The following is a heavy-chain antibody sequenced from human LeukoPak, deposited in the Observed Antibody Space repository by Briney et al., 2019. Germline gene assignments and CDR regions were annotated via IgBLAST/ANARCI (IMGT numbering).Heavy chain of an antibody. CDR1: GLTLSLYG. CDR3: AKDPAQNDWFPED. V-gene: IGHV3-30*02. Sequence: GGSLRLSCAASGLTLSLYGMHWVRQAPGKGLEWVAFLRNDESTQYHSDSVKGRFTISRDNSKNMLYLQMNSLRPEDTAVYYCAKDPAQNDWFPEDWGQGTLVTVSS. D-gene: IGHD3-9*01. CDR2: LRNDESTQ. J-gene: IGHJ4*02.